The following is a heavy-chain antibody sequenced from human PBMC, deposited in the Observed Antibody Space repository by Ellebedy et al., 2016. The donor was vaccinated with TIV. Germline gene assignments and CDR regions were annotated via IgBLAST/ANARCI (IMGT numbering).Heavy chain of an antibody. CDR2: ISGSGGST. CDR1: GFTFSSYA. CDR3: ARGISGGSCYSLLCYYYGMDV. D-gene: IGHD2-15*01. J-gene: IGHJ6*02. V-gene: IGHV3-23*01. Sequence: GGSLRLXXAASGFTFSSYAMSWVRQAPGKGLEWVSAISGSGGSTYYADSVKGRFTISRDNSKNTLYLQMNSLRAEDTAVYYCARGISGGSCYSLLCYYYGMDVWGQGTTVTVSS.